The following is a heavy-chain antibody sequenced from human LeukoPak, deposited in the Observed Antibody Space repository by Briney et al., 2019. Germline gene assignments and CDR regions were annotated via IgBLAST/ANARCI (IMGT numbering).Heavy chain of an antibody. CDR3: ARHLGSAISPVGYCDY. D-gene: IGHD7-27*01. J-gene: IGHJ4*02. V-gene: IGHV5-51*01. CDR1: GNSFTSYW. CDR2: IYPGDSDT. Sequence: GESLKISCKGSGNSFTSYWIGWVRQMPGKGLEWMGIIYPGDSDTRYSPSFQGQVTISADKSISTAYLQWSSLKASDTAMYYCARHLGSAISPVGYCDYWGQGTLVTVSS.